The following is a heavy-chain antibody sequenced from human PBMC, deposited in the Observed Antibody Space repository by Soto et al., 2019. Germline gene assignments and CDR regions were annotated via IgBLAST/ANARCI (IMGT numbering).Heavy chain of an antibody. Sequence: QVQLVESGGGVVQPGRSLRLSCAASGFTFSSYAMHWVRQAPGKGLEWVAVILYDGSNKYYADSVKGRFTVSRDNSKNTLYLQMNSLRAEDTALYYCASPRCSDGSCYWGGFDYWGQGTLVTVSS. D-gene: IGHD2-15*01. V-gene: IGHV3-30-3*01. J-gene: IGHJ4*02. CDR3: ASPRCSDGSCYWGGFDY. CDR1: GFTFSSYA. CDR2: ILYDGSNK.